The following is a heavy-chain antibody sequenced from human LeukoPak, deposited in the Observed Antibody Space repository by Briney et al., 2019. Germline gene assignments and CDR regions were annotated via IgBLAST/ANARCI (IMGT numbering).Heavy chain of an antibody. CDR3: ARAQHIVVVTAPTYYFDY. CDR1: GFTFSSYA. V-gene: IGHV3-30*04. D-gene: IGHD2-21*02. Sequence: GGSLGLSCAASGFTFSSYAMHWVRQAPGKGLEWVAVISYDGSNKYYADSVKGRFTISRDNSKNTLYLQMNSLRAEDTAVYYCARAQHIVVVTAPTYYFDYWGQGTLVTVSS. J-gene: IGHJ4*02. CDR2: ISYDGSNK.